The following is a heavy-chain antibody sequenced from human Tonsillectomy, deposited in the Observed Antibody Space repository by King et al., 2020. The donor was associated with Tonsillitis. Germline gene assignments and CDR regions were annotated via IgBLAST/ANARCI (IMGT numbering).Heavy chain of an antibody. Sequence: QLVQSGAEVKKPGASVKVSCKASGYPFTGYYMHWVRQAPGQGLEWMGWVNPNSGGTKFAQKFQDRVTMTTDTSINTAYMEVSRPTSDDTAVYYCAKPSSWFFDSWGQGTLVTVSS. V-gene: IGHV1-2*02. J-gene: IGHJ4*02. CDR2: VNPNSGGT. D-gene: IGHD6-13*01. CDR1: GYPFTGYY. CDR3: AKPSSWFFDS.